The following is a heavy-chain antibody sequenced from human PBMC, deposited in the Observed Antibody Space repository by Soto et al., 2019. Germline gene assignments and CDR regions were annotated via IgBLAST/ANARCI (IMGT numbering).Heavy chain of an antibody. J-gene: IGHJ6*02. CDR2: IYHSGST. D-gene: IGHD5-12*01. CDR1: GGSISSGGYS. V-gene: IGHV4-30-2*01. Sequence: QLQLQESGSGLVKPSQTLSLTCAVSGGSISSGGYSWSWIRQPPGKGLEWIGYIYHSGSTYYNPSLKSRVTISVDRSKNQFSLKLSSVTAADTAVYYCVRGGTSGYDYGAYYYYGMDVWGQGTTVTVSS. CDR3: VRGGTSGYDYGAYYYYGMDV.